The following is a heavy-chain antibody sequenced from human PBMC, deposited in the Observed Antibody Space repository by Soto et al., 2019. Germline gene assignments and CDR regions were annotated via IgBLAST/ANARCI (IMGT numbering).Heavy chain of an antibody. CDR2: ISSSGYT. D-gene: IGHD4-4*01. Sequence: GSLRLSCATPGSSFSNYAMRWVRPALGKALEWVAGISSSGYTYTVDSLKGRFTITRDNSKHSLYLQMNSLRAEDRAAYYCAKDLIDYSNSYFDCLGQGTMVTVAS. CDR3: AKDLIDYSNSYFDC. J-gene: IGHJ4*02. CDR1: GSSFSNYA. V-gene: IGHV3-23*01.